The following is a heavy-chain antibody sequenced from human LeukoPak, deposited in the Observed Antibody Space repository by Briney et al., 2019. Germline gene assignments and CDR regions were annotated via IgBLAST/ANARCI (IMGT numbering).Heavy chain of an antibody. D-gene: IGHD3-3*01. CDR2: IHSGGNT. V-gene: IGHV3-53*01. Sequence: GGSLRLSCAASGFTVSSHYMSWVRQAPGKGLEWVAVIHSGGNTNYGASVRGRFTVSIENSKNMLYLQMNSLRAEDTAVYYCARETAVPEIIIPYYYYYYMDVWGKGTTVTVSS. J-gene: IGHJ6*03. CDR1: GFTVSSHY. CDR3: ARETAVPEIIIPYYYYYYMDV.